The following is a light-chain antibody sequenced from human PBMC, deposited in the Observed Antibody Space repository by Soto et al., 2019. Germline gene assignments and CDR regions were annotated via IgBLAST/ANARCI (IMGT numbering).Light chain of an antibody. CDR2: GNT. CDR1: SSNIGAGYD. Sequence: QFVLTQPPSVSGAPGQRVTISCTGSSSNIGAGYDVHWYQQLPGRAPKLLIYGNTNRPSGVPDRFSGSKSGTSASLAITGLQAADEADYYCLSFDSSLSVVFGGGTKVTVL. V-gene: IGLV1-40*01. CDR3: LSFDSSLSVV. J-gene: IGLJ2*01.